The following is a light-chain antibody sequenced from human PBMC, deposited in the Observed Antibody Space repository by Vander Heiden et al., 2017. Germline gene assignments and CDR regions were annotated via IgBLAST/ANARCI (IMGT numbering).Light chain of an antibody. J-gene: IGLJ2*01. Sequence: QSVLTQPPSPSGTPGQRVPISCSGSRSNIGSNTVNWYQQLPGTAPKLLIYSNNQRPSGVPDRFSGSKSGTSASLAISGLQSEDEADYYCAAWDDSLNGVVFGGGTKLTVL. CDR1: RSNIGSNT. CDR3: AAWDDSLNGVV. V-gene: IGLV1-44*01. CDR2: SNN.